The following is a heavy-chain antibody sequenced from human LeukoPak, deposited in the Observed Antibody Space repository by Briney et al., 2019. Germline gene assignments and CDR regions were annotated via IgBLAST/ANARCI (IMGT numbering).Heavy chain of an antibody. CDR3: ARDENWGFDY. J-gene: IGHJ4*02. CDR2: ISRGGDAP. V-gene: IGHV3-48*02. Sequence: GGSLRLSCAASGFTFSSYTMNWVRQGPGKGLEWVSFISRGGDAPSYADSVRGRFTIYRDNAKNSLYLQMNSLRDDDTAVYYCARDENWGFDYWGRGTLVTVSS. D-gene: IGHD7-27*01. CDR1: GFTFSSYT.